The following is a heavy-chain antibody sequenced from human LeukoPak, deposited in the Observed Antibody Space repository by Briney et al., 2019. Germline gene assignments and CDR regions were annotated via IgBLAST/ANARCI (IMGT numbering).Heavy chain of an antibody. CDR2: IYHSGST. V-gene: IGHV4-34*01. D-gene: IGHD3-3*01. CDR3: AREPPYYDFWSGYPDDAFDI. Sequence: SETLSLTCAVYGGSFSGYYWSWIRQPPGKGLEWIGSIYHSGSTYYNPSLKSRVTISVDTSKNQFSLKLSSVTAADTAVYYCAREPPYYDFWSGYPDDAFDIWGQGTMVTVSS. CDR1: GGSFSGYY. J-gene: IGHJ3*02.